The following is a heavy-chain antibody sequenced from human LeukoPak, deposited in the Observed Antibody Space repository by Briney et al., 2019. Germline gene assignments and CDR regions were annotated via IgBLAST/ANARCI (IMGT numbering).Heavy chain of an antibody. J-gene: IGHJ4*02. CDR3: AMSVEMPPIPSFDY. V-gene: IGHV1-3*01. Sequence: XXXGQGXXXXGWVSAANNPEYSQKFQGRVVITRDASATTSYLELNSLRSEDTAVYYCAMSVEMPPIPSFDYWGQGTLVTVSS. D-gene: IGHD5-24*01. CDR2: VSAANNP.